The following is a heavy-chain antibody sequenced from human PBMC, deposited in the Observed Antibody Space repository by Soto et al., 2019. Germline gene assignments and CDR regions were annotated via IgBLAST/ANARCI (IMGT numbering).Heavy chain of an antibody. CDR1: GGSISSGDYY. D-gene: IGHD3-22*01. V-gene: IGHV4-30-4*01. Sequence: SETLSLTCTVSGGSISSGDYYWSWIRQPPGKGLEWIGYIYYSGSTYYNPSLKSRVTISVDTSKNQFSLKLSSVTAADTAVYYCARESTGTGYYDSSGYFDYWGQGTLVT. CDR3: ARESTGTGYYDSSGYFDY. CDR2: IYYSGST. J-gene: IGHJ4*02.